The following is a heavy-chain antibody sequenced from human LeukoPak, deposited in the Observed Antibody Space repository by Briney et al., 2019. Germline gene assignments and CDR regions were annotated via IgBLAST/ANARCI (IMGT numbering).Heavy chain of an antibody. CDR1: GFTFSSYA. V-gene: IGHV3-23*01. CDR2: ISNSGSNT. Sequence: GASLRLSCAASGFTFSSYAVAWVRQAPGKGLEWVSSISNSGSNTYYADSVKGRFTISRDNSKNTLSLQMNSLTAEDTAVYYCAARRGYYHYMDVWGKGTTVTVSS. D-gene: IGHD3-3*01. CDR3: AARRGYYHYMDV. J-gene: IGHJ6*03.